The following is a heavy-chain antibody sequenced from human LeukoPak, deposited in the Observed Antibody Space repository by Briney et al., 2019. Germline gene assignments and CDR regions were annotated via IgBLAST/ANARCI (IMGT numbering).Heavy chain of an antibody. Sequence: GGSLRLSCAASGFTFSSYAMSWVRQAPGKGLEWVSAISGGGGSTYYADSVKGRFTISRDNSKNTLYLQMNSLRAEDTAVYYCAKEPAFQAVAGTRYFQHWGQGTLVTVSS. CDR3: AKEPAFQAVAGTRYFQH. CDR1: GFTFSSYA. J-gene: IGHJ1*01. D-gene: IGHD6-19*01. V-gene: IGHV3-23*01. CDR2: ISGGGGST.